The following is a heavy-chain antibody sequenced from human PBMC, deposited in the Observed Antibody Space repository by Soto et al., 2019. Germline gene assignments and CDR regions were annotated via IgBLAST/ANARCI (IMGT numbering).Heavy chain of an antibody. CDR1: GYTFTRYA. CDR2: INAGNGNT. V-gene: IGHV1-3*01. J-gene: IGHJ6*02. Sequence: QVQLVQSGAEVKKPGASVKVSCKASGYTFTRYAMHWVRQAPGQRLEWMGWINAGNGNTKYSQKFQGRVTIIRDTSASKAYMELSSLRSEDTAVYYCARGGGVGFGDYTTGGMDVWGQGTTVTVSS. D-gene: IGHD2-8*02. CDR3: ARGGGVGFGDYTTGGMDV.